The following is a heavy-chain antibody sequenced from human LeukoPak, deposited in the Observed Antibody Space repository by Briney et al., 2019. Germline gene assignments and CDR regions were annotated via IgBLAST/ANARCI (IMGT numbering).Heavy chain of an antibody. D-gene: IGHD3-22*01. CDR1: GFTFSSYG. V-gene: IGHV3-30*02. J-gene: IGHJ3*02. Sequence: GGSLRLSCAASGFTFSSYGMHWVRQAPGKGLEWVAFIRYDGSNKYYADSVKGRFTISRDNSKNTLYLQMNSLRAEDTAVYYCARTGGGYYPLDAFDIWGQGTMVTVSS. CDR2: IRYDGSNK. CDR3: ARTGGGYYPLDAFDI.